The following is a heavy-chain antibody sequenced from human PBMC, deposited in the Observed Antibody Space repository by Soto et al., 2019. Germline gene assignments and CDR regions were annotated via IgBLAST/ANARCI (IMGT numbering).Heavy chain of an antibody. CDR1: GGSISSGGYY. CDR3: ARDFRYGSGSIGYYYYYGMDV. CDR2: IYYSGST. V-gene: IGHV4-31*03. Sequence: QVQLQESGPGLVKPSQTLSLTCTVSGGSISSGGYYWSWIRQHPGKGLEWIGYIYYSGSTYYNPSLKSRVTISVDTSKNQFSLKLSSVTAADTAVYYCARDFRYGSGSIGYYYYYGMDVWGQGTTVTVSS. J-gene: IGHJ6*02. D-gene: IGHD3-10*01.